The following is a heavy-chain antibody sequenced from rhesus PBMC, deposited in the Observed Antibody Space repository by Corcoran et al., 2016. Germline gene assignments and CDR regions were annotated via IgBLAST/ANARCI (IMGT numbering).Heavy chain of an antibody. CDR2: IYGSSGST. D-gene: IGHD5-12*01. CDR3: ARDEGGYSYSYFFYGLDS. CDR1: GGSISDSYY. V-gene: IGHV4S7*01. J-gene: IGHJ6*01. Sequence: QVQLQESGPGLVKPSETLSLTCAVSGGSISDSYYWNWIRQPPGKGLEWIGNIYGSSGSTYYNPSLKSRVTISKDTSKNQFSLKLSSVTAADTAVYYCARDEGGYSYSYFFYGLDSWGQGVVVTVSS.